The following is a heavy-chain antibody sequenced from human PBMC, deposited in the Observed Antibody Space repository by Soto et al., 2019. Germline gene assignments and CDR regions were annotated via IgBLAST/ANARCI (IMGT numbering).Heavy chain of an antibody. D-gene: IGHD3-16*01. J-gene: IGHJ6*02. V-gene: IGHV1-69*06. CDR1: GGTFSSYA. Sequence: QVQLVQSGAEVKKPGSSVKVSCKASGGTFSSYAISWVRQAPGQGLEWMGGIIPIFGTANYAQQFQGRVTITADKSTSTAYMELSSLRSEDTDVYDCAREGDLYYGMDVWGQGTTVTVSS. CDR3: AREGDLYYGMDV. CDR2: IIPIFGTA.